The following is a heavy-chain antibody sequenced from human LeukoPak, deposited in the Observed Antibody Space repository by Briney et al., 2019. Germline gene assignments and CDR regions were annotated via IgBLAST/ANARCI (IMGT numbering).Heavy chain of an antibody. CDR1: GFTFSSYS. Sequence: QPGGSLRLSCAASGFTFSSYSMNWVRQAPGKGLEWVSYISSSSSTIYYADSVKGRFTISRDNAKNSLYLQMNSLRADDTAVYYCAREDWIQLAGDYYYGMDVWGQGTTVTVSS. V-gene: IGHV3-48*04. CDR3: AREDWIQLAGDYYYGMDV. J-gene: IGHJ6*02. D-gene: IGHD5-18*01. CDR2: ISSSSSTI.